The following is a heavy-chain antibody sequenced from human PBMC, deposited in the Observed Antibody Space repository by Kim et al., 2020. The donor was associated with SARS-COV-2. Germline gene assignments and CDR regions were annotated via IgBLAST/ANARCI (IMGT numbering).Heavy chain of an antibody. CDR2: IYHSGST. Sequence: SETLSLTCAVSGGSISSSNWWSWVRQPPGKGLEWIGEIYHSGSTNYNPSLKSRVTISVDKSKNQFSLKLSSVTAADTAMYYCARGRSTSWQKAAGVDYWGQGTLVTVSS. CDR3: ARGRSTSWQKAAGVDY. V-gene: IGHV4-4*02. CDR1: GGSISSSNW. J-gene: IGHJ4*02. D-gene: IGHD2-2*01.